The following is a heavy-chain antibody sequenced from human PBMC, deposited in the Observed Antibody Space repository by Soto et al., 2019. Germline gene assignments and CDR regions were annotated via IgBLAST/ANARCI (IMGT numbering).Heavy chain of an antibody. V-gene: IGHV1-46*01. CDR1: GYTFTSYY. Sequence: ASVKVSCKASGYTFTSYYMHWVRQAPGQGLEWMGIINPSGGSTSYAQKFQGRVTMTRDTSTSTVYMELSSLRSEDTAVYYCARGGRGDDFWSARDYWGQGTMGTVSA. CDR2: INPSGGST. CDR3: ARGGRGDDFWSARDY. D-gene: IGHD3-3*01. J-gene: IGHJ4*02.